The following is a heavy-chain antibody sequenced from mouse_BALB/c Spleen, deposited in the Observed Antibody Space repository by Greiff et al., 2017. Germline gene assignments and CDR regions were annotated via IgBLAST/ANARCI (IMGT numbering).Heavy chain of an antibody. CDR2: ISSGSSTI. J-gene: IGHJ4*01. V-gene: IGHV5-17*02. D-gene: IGHD1-2*01. CDR1: GFTFSSFG. Sequence: EVQLVESGGGLVQPGGSRKLSCAASGFTFSSFGMHWVRQAPEKGLEWVAYISSGSSTIYYADTVKGRFTISRDNPKNTLFLQMTSLRSEDTAMYYCARDGRAMDYWGQGTSVTVSS. CDR3: ARDGRAMDY.